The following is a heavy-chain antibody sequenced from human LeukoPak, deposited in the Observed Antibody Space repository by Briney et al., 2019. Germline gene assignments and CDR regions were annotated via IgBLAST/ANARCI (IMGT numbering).Heavy chain of an antibody. CDR3: ARPREYCGGDSPYCYGMDV. D-gene: IGHD2-21*02. CDR1: GGTFSSYG. CDR2: IIPIFGTA. V-gene: IGHV1-69*06. J-gene: IGHJ6*02. Sequence: GSSVTVSCKASGGTFSSYGVSWVRQAPGQGLEWMGRIIPIFGTANYAQKFQGRVTITADKFTSTAYMEVSSLRSEDTAVYYCARPREYCGGDSPYCYGMDVWGQGTTVTVSS.